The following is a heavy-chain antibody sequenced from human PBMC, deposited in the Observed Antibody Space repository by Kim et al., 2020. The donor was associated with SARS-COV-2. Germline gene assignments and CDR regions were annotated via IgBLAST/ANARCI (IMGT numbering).Heavy chain of an antibody. CDR2: IIPIFGTA. V-gene: IGHV1-69*13. Sequence: SVKVSCKASGGTFSSYAISWVRQAPGQGLEWMGGIIPIFGTANYAQKFQGRVTITADESTSTAYMELSSLRSEDTAVYYCARGSQVATIYYYGMDVWGQGTTVTVSS. CDR1: GGTFSSYA. J-gene: IGHJ6*02. D-gene: IGHD5-12*01. CDR3: ARGSQVATIYYYGMDV.